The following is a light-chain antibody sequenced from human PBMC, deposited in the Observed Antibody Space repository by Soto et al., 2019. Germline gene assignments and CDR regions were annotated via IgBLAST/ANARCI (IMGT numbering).Light chain of an antibody. Sequence: EIIMTQSPATPSVSPGERGTLSCRGSQSVSKNLAWYQQKPGQAPRLLIYGASTRANDIPARCSSSGSGAEFTPPTLSLQSEDKSVYYCQHYDNCPTWTFGQGTKVDIK. CDR1: QSVSKN. CDR3: QHYDNCPTWT. V-gene: IGKV3-15*01. J-gene: IGKJ1*01. CDR2: GAS.